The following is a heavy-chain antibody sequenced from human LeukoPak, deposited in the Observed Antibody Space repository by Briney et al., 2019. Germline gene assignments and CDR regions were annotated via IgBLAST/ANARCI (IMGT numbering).Heavy chain of an antibody. J-gene: IGHJ5*02. Sequence: GGSLRLSCAASGFTFSSYTMNWVRQAPGKGLEWVSSISSSSSYIYYADSVKGRFTISRDNAKNSLYLQMNSLRAEDTAVYYCARDIIGWFDPWGQGTLVTVSS. CDR2: ISSSSSYI. CDR1: GFTFSSYT. V-gene: IGHV3-21*01. CDR3: ARDIIGWFDP.